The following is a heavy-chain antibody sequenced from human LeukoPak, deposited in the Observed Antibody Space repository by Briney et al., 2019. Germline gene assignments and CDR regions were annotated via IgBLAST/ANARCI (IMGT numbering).Heavy chain of an antibody. D-gene: IGHD3-9*01. CDR3: ARDHDWEIFDY. CDR1: GFTFSLYA. CDR2: ISGSGGYT. J-gene: IGHJ4*02. V-gene: IGHV3-23*01. Sequence: GGSLRLSCAASGFTFSLYAMSWVRQAPGKGLEWVSTISGSGGYTDYADSVKGRFTISRDNSKNTLYLQMNSLRAEDTAVYYCARDHDWEIFDYWGQGTLVTVSS.